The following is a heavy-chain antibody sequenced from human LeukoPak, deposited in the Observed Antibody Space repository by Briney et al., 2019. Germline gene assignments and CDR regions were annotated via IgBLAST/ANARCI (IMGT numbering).Heavy chain of an antibody. Sequence: SVTVSCKASGGTFSSYAISRVRQAPGQGLEWMGGIIPIFGTANYAQKFQGRVTITADESTSTAYMELSSLRSEDTAVYYCARDSIAARPYDAFDIWGQGTMVTVSS. V-gene: IGHV1-69*01. CDR2: IIPIFGTA. D-gene: IGHD6-6*01. CDR1: GGTFSSYA. J-gene: IGHJ3*02. CDR3: ARDSIAARPYDAFDI.